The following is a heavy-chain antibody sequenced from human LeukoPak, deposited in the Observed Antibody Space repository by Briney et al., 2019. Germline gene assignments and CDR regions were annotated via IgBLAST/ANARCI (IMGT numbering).Heavy chain of an antibody. D-gene: IGHD3-16*01. CDR3: AIERWGSFNWFDP. CDR1: GYTLTSYA. CDR2: LNGGCGAT. V-gene: IGHV1-3*01. J-gene: IGHJ5*02. Sequence: ASVKVSCKASGYTLTSYAIHWVRQAPGQMLEWMGWLNGGCGATKYSQKFQGRVTITRDTSATTAYMELSSMRSEDTAVYYCAIERWGSFNWFDPWGRGTLVTVSS.